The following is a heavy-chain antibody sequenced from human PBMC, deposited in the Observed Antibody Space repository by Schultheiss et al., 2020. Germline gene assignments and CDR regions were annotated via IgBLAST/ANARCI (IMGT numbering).Heavy chain of an antibody. D-gene: IGHD1-26*01. CDR3: ARVGWELLGTNIDFDY. CDR2: ISAYNGNT. Sequence: AYVPVSGKASGYTFTSYGISWVRQAPGQGLEWMGWISAYNGNTNYAQKLQGRVTMTTDTSTSTAYIELRSLRSDDTAVYYCARVGWELLGTNIDFDYWGQGTLVTVSS. J-gene: IGHJ4*02. V-gene: IGHV1-18*01. CDR1: GYTFTSYG.